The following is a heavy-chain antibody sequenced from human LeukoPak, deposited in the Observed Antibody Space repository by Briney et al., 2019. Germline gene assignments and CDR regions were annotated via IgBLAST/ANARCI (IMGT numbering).Heavy chain of an antibody. V-gene: IGHV3-74*01. Sequence: GGSLRLSCAASGFTFGNSWVHWVRQAPGKGLVWVSLINADGSTATYADSVKGRFTISRDNARNTLSLQMNSLTIEDTAVYYCAVVVEPPDSDGFDVWGQGTMITVSS. CDR3: AVVVEPPDSDGFDV. J-gene: IGHJ3*01. CDR2: INADGSTA. CDR1: GFTFGNSW. D-gene: IGHD1-14*01.